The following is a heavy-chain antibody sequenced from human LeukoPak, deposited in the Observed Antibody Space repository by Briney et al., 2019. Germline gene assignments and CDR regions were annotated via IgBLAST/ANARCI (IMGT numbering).Heavy chain of an antibody. J-gene: IGHJ4*02. V-gene: IGHV3-30*01. Sequence: PGGSLRLSCAASGFTFSTYAVHWVRQAPGKGPEWVAVISYDGSNKYYADSVKGRFTISRDNSKNTLYLQMNSLRAEDTAVYYCARDFYYDSSGYQGGYFDYWGQGTLVTVSS. CDR2: ISYDGSNK. CDR3: ARDFYYDSSGYQGGYFDY. D-gene: IGHD3-22*01. CDR1: GFTFSTYA.